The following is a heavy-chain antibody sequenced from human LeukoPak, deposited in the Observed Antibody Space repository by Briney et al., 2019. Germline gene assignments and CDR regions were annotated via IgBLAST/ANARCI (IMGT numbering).Heavy chain of an antibody. CDR2: INHRGST. D-gene: IGHD3-22*01. CDR1: GGSFSGYY. Sequence: PSETLSLTCAVYGGSFSGYYWSWIRQPPGRGLEWIGEINHRGSTHYNPSLKSRVSISVDTSKNQFSLKLCSMTAADTAVYYSVREEGYYDSSGYYWIFDYWGQGTLVTVSS. CDR3: VREEGYYDSSGYYWIFDY. V-gene: IGHV4-34*01. J-gene: IGHJ4*02.